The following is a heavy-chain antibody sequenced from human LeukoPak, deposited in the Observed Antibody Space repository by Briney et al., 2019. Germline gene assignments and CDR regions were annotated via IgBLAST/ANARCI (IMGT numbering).Heavy chain of an antibody. D-gene: IGHD7-27*01. V-gene: IGHV1-2*02. CDR1: GYTFTGYY. CDR2: INPNSGGT. CDR3: ARSPIGLGFFDY. Sequence: ASVKVSCKASGYTFTGYYMHWVRQAPGQGLEWMGWINPNSGGTNYAQKFQGRVSMTRDTSISTAYMELSSLRSDDTAVYYCARSPIGLGFFDYWGQGTLVTVSS. J-gene: IGHJ4*02.